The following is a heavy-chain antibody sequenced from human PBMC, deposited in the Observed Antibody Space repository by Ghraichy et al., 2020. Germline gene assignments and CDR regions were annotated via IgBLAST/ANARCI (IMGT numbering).Heavy chain of an antibody. V-gene: IGHV1-69*13. CDR3: ARVERSSGSHWGY. Sequence: SVKVTCKASGGTFSSYAISWVRQAPGQGLEWMGGIIPIFGTANYAQKFQGRVTITADESTSTAYMELSSLRSEDTAVYYCARVERSSGSHWGYWGQGTLVTVSS. CDR1: GGTFSSYA. D-gene: IGHD6-19*01. J-gene: IGHJ4*02. CDR2: IIPIFGTA.